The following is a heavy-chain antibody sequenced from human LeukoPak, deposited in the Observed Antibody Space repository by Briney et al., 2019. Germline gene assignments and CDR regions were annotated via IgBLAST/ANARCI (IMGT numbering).Heavy chain of an antibody. V-gene: IGHV4-39*07. D-gene: IGHD2-15*01. CDR3: ARDLPDKDIVVVVAATGSSWFDP. CDR1: GGSISSSSYY. Sequence: SETLSLTCTVPGGSISSSSYYWGWIRQPPGKGLEWIGSIYYSGSTYYNPSLKSRVTISVDTSKNQFSLKLSSVTAADTAVYYCARDLPDKDIVVVVAATGSSWFDPWGQGILVTVSS. J-gene: IGHJ5*02. CDR2: IYYSGST.